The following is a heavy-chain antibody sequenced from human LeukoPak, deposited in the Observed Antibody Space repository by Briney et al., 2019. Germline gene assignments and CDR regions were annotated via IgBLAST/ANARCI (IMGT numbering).Heavy chain of an antibody. Sequence: ASVKVSCKVSGYTLTELSMHWVRQAPGKGLEWMGGFDPEDSETIYAQKFQGRVTMTEDTSTDTAYMELSSLRSEDTAVYYCATDLLEDCSSTSCYPHNWGQGTLVTVSS. CDR1: GYTLTELS. CDR2: FDPEDSET. CDR3: ATDLLEDCSSTSCYPHN. V-gene: IGHV1-24*01. D-gene: IGHD2-2*01. J-gene: IGHJ4*02.